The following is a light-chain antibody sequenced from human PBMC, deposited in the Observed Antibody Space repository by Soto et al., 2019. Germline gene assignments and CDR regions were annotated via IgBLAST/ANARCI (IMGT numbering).Light chain of an antibody. Sequence: QSALTQPASVSGSPGQSITISCTGTGSDVGGYNYVSWYQQYPGKAPQLLIYEVSDRPSGVSKRFSGSKSGSTASLTISGLQAEDEADYYCSSYSSTSTPWVFGGGTKLTVL. V-gene: IGLV2-14*01. CDR1: GSDVGGYNY. J-gene: IGLJ3*02. CDR3: SSYSSTSTPWV. CDR2: EVS.